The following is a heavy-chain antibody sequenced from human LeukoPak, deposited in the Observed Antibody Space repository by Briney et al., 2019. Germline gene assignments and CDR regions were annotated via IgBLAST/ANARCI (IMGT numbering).Heavy chain of an antibody. CDR1: GFTFTSCW. Sequence: PGGSLRLSCAASGFTFTSCWIHWVRQAPGKGLEWVSRIDGDGSSRSYADSVQGRFTISRDNGKKTVFLQMNSLSAEDTAVYYCARILEGYYYFGLDVWGQGTTVTVSS. CDR2: IDGDGSSR. CDR3: ARILEGYYYFGLDV. J-gene: IGHJ6*02. D-gene: IGHD3/OR15-3a*01. V-gene: IGHV3-74*01.